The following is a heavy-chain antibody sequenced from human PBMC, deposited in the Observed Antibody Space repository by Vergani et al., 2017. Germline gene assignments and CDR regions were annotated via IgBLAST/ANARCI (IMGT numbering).Heavy chain of an antibody. Sequence: EEKLVESGGGLVQPGRSLRLSCEASGFRFDEYAMHWVRRVPGKGLEWVSGVSWNSETIRYADSVKGRFTISRDNAKSSLYLQMDSLRPEDTAHYYCARGMTTETTDLDGFDIWGQGTMVSVSS. CDR3: ARGMTTETTDLDGFDI. J-gene: IGHJ3*02. D-gene: IGHD4-17*01. CDR2: VSWNSETI. CDR1: GFRFDEYA. V-gene: IGHV3-9*01.